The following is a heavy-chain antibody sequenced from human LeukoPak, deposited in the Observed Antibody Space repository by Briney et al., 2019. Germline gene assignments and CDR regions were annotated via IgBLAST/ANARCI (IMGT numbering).Heavy chain of an antibody. D-gene: IGHD6-13*01. CDR3: ARIGFDSSSWGYAGYFDY. V-gene: IGHV3-66*01. CDR2: IYSGGSK. J-gene: IGHJ4*02. CDR1: RFTVSSNY. Sequence: GWSLTLSCAACRFTVSSNYLRWVRQAPCKGLEGVSVIYSGGSKYYADCVKCGFTISRDNSKNTLYIKMKSLRADEPAVYYCARIGFDSSSWGYAGYFDYWGQGTLVTVSS.